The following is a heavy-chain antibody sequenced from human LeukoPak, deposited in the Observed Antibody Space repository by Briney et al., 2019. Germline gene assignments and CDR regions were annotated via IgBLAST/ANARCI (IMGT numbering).Heavy chain of an antibody. CDR3: ARVSGGRSQGRFDY. D-gene: IGHD1-26*01. CDR2: IYYSGST. V-gene: IGHV4-39*07. Sequence: SETLSLTCTVSGGSISSSSYYWGWIRQPPGKGLEWIGSIYYSGSTYYNPSLKSRVTISVDTSKNQFSLKLSSVTAADTAVYYCARVSGGRSQGRFDYWGQGTLVTVSS. J-gene: IGHJ4*02. CDR1: GGSISSSSYY.